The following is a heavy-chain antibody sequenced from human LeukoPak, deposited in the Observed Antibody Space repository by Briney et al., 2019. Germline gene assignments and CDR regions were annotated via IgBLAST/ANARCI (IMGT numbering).Heavy chain of an antibody. V-gene: IGHV3-73*01. CDR3: GGSGSYYKLDC. CDR2: IRSKANSYAT. CDR1: GFTFSGSA. J-gene: IGHJ4*02. D-gene: IGHD3-10*01. Sequence: GGSLRLSCAASGFTFSGSAMHWVRQASGKGLEWVGRIRSKANSYATAYAASVKGRFTISRDDSKNTAYLQMNSLKTEDTAVYYCGGSGSYYKLDCWGQGTLVTVSS.